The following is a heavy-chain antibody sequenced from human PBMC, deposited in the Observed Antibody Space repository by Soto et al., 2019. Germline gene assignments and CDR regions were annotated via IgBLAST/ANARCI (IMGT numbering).Heavy chain of an antibody. J-gene: IGHJ4*02. D-gene: IGHD6-6*01. CDR1: GGSISSYY. Sequence: PSETLSLTCTVSGGSISSYYWSWIRQPPGKELEWIGYISYSGSANYNPSLLNRVTMSVDTSKNQFSLSLSSVTAADTAAYFCARERPEKYFDSWGRGILVTSPQ. CDR3: ARERPEKYFDS. CDR2: ISYSGSA. V-gene: IGHV4-59*01.